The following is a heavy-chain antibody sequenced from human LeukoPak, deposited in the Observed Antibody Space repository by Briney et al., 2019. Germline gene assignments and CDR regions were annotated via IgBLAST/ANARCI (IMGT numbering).Heavy chain of an antibody. J-gene: IGHJ4*02. V-gene: IGHV1-3*01. CDR1: GYTFTSYA. D-gene: IGHD6-19*01. CDR2: INAGNGNT. CDR3: ARVEYSSGTRPPDY. Sequence: ASVTVSFKASGYTFTSYAMHWVRQAPGQRLEWMGWINAGNGNTKYSQKFQGRVTITRDTSASTAYMELSSLRSEDTAVYYCARVEYSSGTRPPDYWGQGTLVTVSS.